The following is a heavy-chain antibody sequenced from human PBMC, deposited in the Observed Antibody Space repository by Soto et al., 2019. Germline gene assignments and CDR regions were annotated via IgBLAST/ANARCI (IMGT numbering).Heavy chain of an antibody. J-gene: IGHJ6*03. CDR2: ITWNGDSI. CDR1: GFGFDDYA. CDR3: ARGNCNGGYYYCYMDV. V-gene: IGHV3-9*01. D-gene: IGHD1-1*01. Sequence: EVQLVELGGGLVQPGRSLRLSCVASGFGFDDYAMHWVRQAPGKGLEWVSGITWNGDSIAFAESVRGRFTISRDNAKNSLYLQMNSLRPEDTALYYCARGNCNGGYYYCYMDVWGKGTTVTVSS.